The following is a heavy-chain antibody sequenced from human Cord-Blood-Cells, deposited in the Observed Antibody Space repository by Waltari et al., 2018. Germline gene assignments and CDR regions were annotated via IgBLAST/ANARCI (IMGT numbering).Heavy chain of an antibody. CDR2: INHSGST. CDR1: GRSFSGYY. CDR3: ARAWTVVTAFDI. J-gene: IGHJ3*02. D-gene: IGHD2-15*01. Sequence: QVQLQQLGAGLLKPSETLSLTCAAYGRSFSGYYWSWIRQPPGKGLEWIGEINHSGSTNYNPSLKCRVTISVDTSKNQFSLKLSSVTAADTAVYYCARAWTVVTAFDIWGQGTMVTVSS. V-gene: IGHV4-34*01.